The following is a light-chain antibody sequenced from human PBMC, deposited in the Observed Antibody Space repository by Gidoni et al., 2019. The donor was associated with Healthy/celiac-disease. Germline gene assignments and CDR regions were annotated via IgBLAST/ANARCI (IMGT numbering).Light chain of an antibody. V-gene: IGKV4-1*01. CDR3: QQYYSTPYT. CDR2: WAS. CDR1: QSVLYRSNNKNY. Sequence: DIVMTQSPDSLAVSLGERATINCKSSQSVLYRSNNKNYLAWYQQKPGQPPKLLIYWASTRESGVPDRFSGSGYGTDFTLTISSLQAEDVAVYYCQQYYSTPYTFGQGTKLEIK. J-gene: IGKJ2*01.